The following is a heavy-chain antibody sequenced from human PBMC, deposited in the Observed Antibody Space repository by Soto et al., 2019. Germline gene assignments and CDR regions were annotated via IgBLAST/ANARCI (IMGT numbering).Heavy chain of an antibody. CDR2: ISGSGGST. Sequence: GGSLRLSCAASGFTFSSYAMSWVRQAPGKGLEWVSAISGSGGSTYYADSVKGRFTISRDNSKNTLYLQMNSLRAEDTAVYYCAKDRGCSYGYYYYYGMDVWGQGTTVTVSS. CDR3: AKDRGCSYGYYYYYGMDV. CDR1: GFTFSSYA. J-gene: IGHJ6*02. V-gene: IGHV3-23*01. D-gene: IGHD5-18*01.